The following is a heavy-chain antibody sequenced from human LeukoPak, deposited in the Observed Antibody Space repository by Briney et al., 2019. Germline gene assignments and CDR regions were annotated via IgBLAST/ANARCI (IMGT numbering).Heavy chain of an antibody. CDR1: GFTFSSYW. CDR3: ARRYSGTSGNFDY. CDR2: IKQDGSEK. Sequence: GGSLRLSCAASGFTFSSYWMSWFRQAPGKGLEWVANIKQDGSEKYYVDSVKGRFTISRGNAKNSLYLQMNSLRAEDTAVYYCARRYSGTSGNFDYWGQGTLVTVSS. J-gene: IGHJ4*02. V-gene: IGHV3-7*01. D-gene: IGHD5-12*01.